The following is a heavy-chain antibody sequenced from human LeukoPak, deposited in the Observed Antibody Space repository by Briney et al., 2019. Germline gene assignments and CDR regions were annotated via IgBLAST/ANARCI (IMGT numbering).Heavy chain of an antibody. CDR3: ARGDTTHRLFDY. J-gene: IGHJ4*02. CDR2: ISSSSSYI. CDR1: GFTFSSYS. D-gene: IGHD1-26*01. Sequence: GGSLRLSCAASGFTFSSYSMNWVRQAPGKGLEWVSSISSSSSYIYYADSVKGRFTISRDNAKNSLYLQMNSLRAEDTAVYYCARGDTTHRLFDYWGQGTLVTVSS. V-gene: IGHV3-21*01.